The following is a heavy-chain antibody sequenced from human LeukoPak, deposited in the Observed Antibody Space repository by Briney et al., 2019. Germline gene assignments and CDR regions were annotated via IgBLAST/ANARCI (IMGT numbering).Heavy chain of an antibody. CDR3: ARAPTGSHVDC. Sequence: SETLSLTCTVSGDSISSNYWSWTRQPAGKGLEWIGRMSTSGGTSYNPSLTSRVTISVDKSKNHFSLNLNSVTAADTAVYYCARAPTGSHVDCWGQGTLVTVSS. J-gene: IGHJ4*02. V-gene: IGHV4-4*07. D-gene: IGHD1-26*01. CDR1: GDSISSNY. CDR2: MSTSGGT.